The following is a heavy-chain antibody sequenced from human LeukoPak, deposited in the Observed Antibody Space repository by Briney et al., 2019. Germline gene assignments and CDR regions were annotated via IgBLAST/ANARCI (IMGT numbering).Heavy chain of an antibody. CDR1: GGSISSSNW. V-gene: IGHV4-4*02. J-gene: IGHJ4*02. Sequence: SETLSLTCAVSGGSISSSNWWSWVRQPPGKGLEWIGEIYHSGSTNYNPSLKSRVTISVDTSKNQFSLKLSSVTAADTAVYYCARDRSYCSGGSCSYYFDYWGQGTLVTVSS. CDR2: IYHSGST. D-gene: IGHD2-15*01. CDR3: ARDRSYCSGGSCSYYFDY.